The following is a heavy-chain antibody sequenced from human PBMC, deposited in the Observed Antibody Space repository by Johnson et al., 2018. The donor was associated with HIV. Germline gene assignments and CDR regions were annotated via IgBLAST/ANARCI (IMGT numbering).Heavy chain of an antibody. CDR3: VRQYELYGYAFDL. J-gene: IGHJ3*01. V-gene: IGHV3-33*01. CDR2: IRFDGTEK. Sequence: QVQLVESGGGVVQPGRSLRLSCAASGFTFSSYGMHWVRQAPGKGLEWVAFIRFDGTEKYYVDSVKGRFTVSRDNAKNSLYLQLNDLRAEDTAVYYCVRQYELYGYAFDLWGQGTVVTVSS. CDR1: GFTFSSYG. D-gene: IGHD5-18*01.